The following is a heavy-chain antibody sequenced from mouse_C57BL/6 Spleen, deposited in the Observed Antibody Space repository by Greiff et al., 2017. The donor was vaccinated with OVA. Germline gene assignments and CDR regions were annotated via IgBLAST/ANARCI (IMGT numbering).Heavy chain of an antibody. CDR3: ARGAYYSNLFAY. D-gene: IGHD2-5*01. V-gene: IGHV1-55*01. CDR1: GYTFTSYW. J-gene: IGHJ3*01. CDR2: IYPGSGST. Sequence: QVQLQQPGAELVKPGASVKMSCKASGYTFTSYWITWVKQRPGQGLEWIGDIYPGSGSTNYNEKFKSKATLTVDTSSSTAYMQLSSLTSEDSAVYYCARGAYYSNLFAYWGQGTLVTVSA.